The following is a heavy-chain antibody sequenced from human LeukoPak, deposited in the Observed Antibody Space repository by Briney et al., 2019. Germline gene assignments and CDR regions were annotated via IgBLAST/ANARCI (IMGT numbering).Heavy chain of an antibody. Sequence: PGGSLRLSCAASGFTFDNYAMHWVRQAPGKGLEWVSGISWNSGSIDYADSVKGRFTISRDNAKNSLYLQMNSLRTEDMALYYCTRSTGWCNYFDYWGQGTLVTVSS. CDR1: GFTFDNYA. CDR3: TRSTGWCNYFDY. D-gene: IGHD6-19*01. CDR2: ISWNSGSI. V-gene: IGHV3-9*03. J-gene: IGHJ4*02.